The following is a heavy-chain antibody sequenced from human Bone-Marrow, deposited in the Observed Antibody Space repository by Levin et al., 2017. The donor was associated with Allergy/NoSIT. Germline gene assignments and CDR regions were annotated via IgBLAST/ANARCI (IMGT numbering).Heavy chain of an antibody. CDR3: AKGGESGPFNI. V-gene: IGHV3-23*01. CDR2: ISGSDDST. Sequence: GGSLRLSCAASGFTFDNYAMNWVRQSPGKGLEWVSGISGSDDSTYYTDSVKGRFTISRDNSRNTLYLQMNSLRADDSAVYYCAKGGESGPFNIWGQGTLVTVSS. D-gene: IGHD3-16*01. CDR1: GFTFDNYA. J-gene: IGHJ3*02.